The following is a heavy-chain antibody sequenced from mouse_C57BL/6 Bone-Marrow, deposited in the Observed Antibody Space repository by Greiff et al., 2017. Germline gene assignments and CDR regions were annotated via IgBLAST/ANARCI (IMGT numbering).Heavy chain of an antibody. Sequence: EVQVVESGGGLVKPGGSLKLSCAASGFTFSSYAMSWVRQTPEKRLEWVATISDGGSYTYYPDNVKGRFTISRDNAKNNLYLQMSQLKSEDTAMYYCARLELAWFAYGGQGTLVTVSA. CDR1: GFTFSSYA. V-gene: IGHV5-4*01. CDR2: ISDGGSYT. J-gene: IGHJ3*01. CDR3: ARLELAWFAY. D-gene: IGHD4-1*01.